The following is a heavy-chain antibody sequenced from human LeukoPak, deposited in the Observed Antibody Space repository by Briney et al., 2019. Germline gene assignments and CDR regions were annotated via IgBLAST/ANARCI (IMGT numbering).Heavy chain of an antibody. CDR1: GFTFSSYA. CDR3: AKAPGKYSSSSKPAEYFQH. J-gene: IGHJ1*01. V-gene: IGHV3-30*02. CDR2: IRYDGSNK. Sequence: GGSLRLSCAASGFTFSSYAMSWVRQAPGKGLEWVAFIRYDGSNKYYADSVKGRFTISRDNSKNTLYLQMNSLRAEGTAVYYCAKAPGKYSSSSKPAEYFQHWGQGTLVTVSS. D-gene: IGHD6-6*01.